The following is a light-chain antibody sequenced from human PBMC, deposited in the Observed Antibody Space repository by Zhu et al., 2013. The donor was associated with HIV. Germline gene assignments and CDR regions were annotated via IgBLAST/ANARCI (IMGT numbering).Light chain of an antibody. Sequence: DIQMTQSPSSLSASVADRVTITCRASQSIDNYLHWYQHKPGRAPKLLIYAASRLQSGVPSRFSGSGSGTDFTLTISSLQPEDFATYYCQQSFSAPQAFGQGTKVEVK. CDR1: QSIDNY. CDR3: QQSFSAPQA. V-gene: IGKV1-39*01. J-gene: IGKJ1*01. CDR2: AAS.